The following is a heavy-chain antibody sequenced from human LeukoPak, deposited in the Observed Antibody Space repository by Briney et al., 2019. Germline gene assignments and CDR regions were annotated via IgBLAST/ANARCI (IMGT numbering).Heavy chain of an antibody. CDR3: ARGPSSGWYDYYGMDL. D-gene: IGHD6-19*01. V-gene: IGHV4-30-2*01. J-gene: IGHJ6*02. CDR1: GGSISSGGYY. Sequence: SETLSLTCSVSGGSISSGGYYWSWIRQPPGKGLEWIGYIYHSGSTYYNPSLKSRVTISVDTSKNQFSLKLSPVTAADTAVYYCARGPSSGWYDYYGMDLWGQGTTVTVSS. CDR2: IYHSGST.